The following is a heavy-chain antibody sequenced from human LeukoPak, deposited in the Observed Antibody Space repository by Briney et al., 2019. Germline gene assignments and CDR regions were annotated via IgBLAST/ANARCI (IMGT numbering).Heavy chain of an antibody. V-gene: IGHV3-23*01. Sequence: GGSLRLSCAASGFTFSSYAMSWVRQAPGKGLEWVSAISGSGGSTYYADSVKGRFTISRDISKNTLYLQMNSLRAGATAVYYCAKVEGGAAAGFFDYWGQGTLVTVSS. D-gene: IGHD6-13*01. CDR3: AKVEGGAAAGFFDY. J-gene: IGHJ4*02. CDR1: GFTFSSYA. CDR2: ISGSGGST.